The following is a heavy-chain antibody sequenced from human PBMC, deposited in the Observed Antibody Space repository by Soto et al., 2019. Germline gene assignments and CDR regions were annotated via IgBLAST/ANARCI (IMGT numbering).Heavy chain of an antibody. D-gene: IGHD2-8*01. V-gene: IGHV3-33*08. CDR2: IWSDASRQ. CDR1: GFTFRNYG. J-gene: IGHJ4*02. Sequence: QVQLVQSGGGVVQPGMSLRLSCEGSGFTFRNYGMHWVRQAPDKGLEWVAAIWSDASRQLYADSVEGRFTVSRDQSKNTLYLQMNNLRVEDTGIYYCAKANDDVGVQSWSPGFWGQGTLVIVSS. CDR3: AKANDDVGVQSWSPGF.